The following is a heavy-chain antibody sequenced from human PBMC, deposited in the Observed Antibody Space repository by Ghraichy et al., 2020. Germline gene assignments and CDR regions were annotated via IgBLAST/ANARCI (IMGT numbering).Heavy chain of an antibody. CDR3: ARDLSSYYNVWTGYYFDY. D-gene: IGHD3-3*01. J-gene: IGHJ4*02. Sequence: GGSLRLSCAASGFTFNDKALHWVRQAPGKGLEWVAVISYDGTNKFYADSVQGRFTISRDNSKNTLYLQMNSLRAEDTAVYYCARDLSSYYNVWTGYYFDYWGQGTRVTVSS. CDR1: GFTFNDKA. CDR2: ISYDGTNK. V-gene: IGHV3-30*04.